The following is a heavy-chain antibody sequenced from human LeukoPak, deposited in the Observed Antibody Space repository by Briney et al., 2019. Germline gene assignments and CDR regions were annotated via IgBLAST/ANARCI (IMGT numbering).Heavy chain of an antibody. D-gene: IGHD3-16*01. CDR2: ITAYNGNT. J-gene: IGHJ4*02. CDR3: ARDTSLYDYVWGSLFD. V-gene: IGHV1-18*01. CDR1: GYTFTCCG. Sequence: ASVNVSCKASGYTFTCCGIGWVRQAPGQGQEWMGWITAYNGNTNYAQKLQGKVTMTTDTSTSTAYMELRSLRSDDTAVYYCARDTSLYDYVWGSLFDWGQGTLVTVSS.